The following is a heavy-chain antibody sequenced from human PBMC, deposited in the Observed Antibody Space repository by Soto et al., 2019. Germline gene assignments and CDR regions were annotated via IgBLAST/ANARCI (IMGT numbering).Heavy chain of an antibody. Sequence: QVQLVESGGGVVQPGRSLRLSCTASGFTFNTYAMHWVRQAPGRGLEWVAIISSDGFNKYYAGYVKGRFTISRDNSKNTLYVQMNSLRAEDTAVYYCAKDPITNGWSANYFDYWGQGTLVTVSS. CDR1: GFTFNTYA. J-gene: IGHJ4*02. D-gene: IGHD6-19*01. V-gene: IGHV3-30*18. CDR2: ISSDGFNK. CDR3: AKDPITNGWSANYFDY.